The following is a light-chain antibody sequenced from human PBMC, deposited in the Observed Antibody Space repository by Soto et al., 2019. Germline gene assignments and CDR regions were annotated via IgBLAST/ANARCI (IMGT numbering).Light chain of an antibody. CDR2: RNN. V-gene: IGLV1-47*01. Sequence: QSVLTQPPSASGTPGQRVTIFCSGSSSNIGSNYVYWYQQLPGTAPKLLIYRNNQRPSGVPDRFSGSKSGTSASLAISGLRSEDEADYYCAAWDDSLSARVFGGGTKVTVL. CDR1: SSNIGSNY. J-gene: IGLJ3*02. CDR3: AAWDDSLSARV.